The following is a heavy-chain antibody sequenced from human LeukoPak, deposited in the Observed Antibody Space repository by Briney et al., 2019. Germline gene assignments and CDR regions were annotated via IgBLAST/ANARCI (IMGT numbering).Heavy chain of an antibody. V-gene: IGHV3-7*01. D-gene: IGHD3-9*01. CDR2: IKQDGSEK. CDR1: GFTSSRYW. CDR3: ARNPISPGLGDI. J-gene: IGHJ3*02. Sequence: GGSLRPSSAASGFTSSRYWMSWVRQAPEKGREWVANIKQDGSEKYYVDSVRGRFTISRDNAKNSLYLQMNSLRAEDRAVYYCARNPISPGLGDIWGQGTMVTVS.